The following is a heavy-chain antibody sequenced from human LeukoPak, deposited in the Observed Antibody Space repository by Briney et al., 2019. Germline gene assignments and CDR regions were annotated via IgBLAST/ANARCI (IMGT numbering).Heavy chain of an antibody. CDR2: ISSSGSTI. Sequence: PGGSLRLSCAASGFTFSSYEMNWVRQAPGKGLEWVSYISSSGSTIYYADSVKGRFTISRDNAKNSLYLQMNSLTADDTAVYYCVRGPRYYDDSGFHYGVFDIWGQGTVVTVSS. CDR3: VRGPRYYDDSGFHYGVFDI. J-gene: IGHJ3*02. CDR1: GFTFSSYE. D-gene: IGHD3-22*01. V-gene: IGHV3-48*03.